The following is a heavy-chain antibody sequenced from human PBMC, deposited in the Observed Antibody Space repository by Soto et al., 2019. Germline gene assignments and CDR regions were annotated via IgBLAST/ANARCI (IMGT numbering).Heavy chain of an antibody. CDR2: ISGSGGST. CDR1: GFTFSSYA. J-gene: IGHJ4*02. V-gene: IGHV3-23*01. D-gene: IGHD6-19*01. Sequence: HPGGSLRLSCAASGFTFSSYAISWVRQAPGEGLEWVSAISGSGGSTYYADSVKGRFTISRDNSKNTLYLQMNSLRAEDTAVYYCAKEWSYSSGWSHVDYWGQGTLVTVSS. CDR3: AKEWSYSSGWSHVDY.